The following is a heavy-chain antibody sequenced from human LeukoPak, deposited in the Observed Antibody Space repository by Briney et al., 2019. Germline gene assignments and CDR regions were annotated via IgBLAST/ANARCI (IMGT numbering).Heavy chain of an antibody. CDR3: ASGDSYFDY. CDR1: GVSISSIDW. D-gene: IGHD5-12*01. J-gene: IGHJ4*02. Sequence: SGSLSLTCAVSGVSISSIDWWSWVGQRPGKGLEWIGEIYHSGSTNYNPSLKSRVTISVDKSKNQFSLKLSSVTAADTAVYYCASGDSYFDYWGQGTLVTVSS. V-gene: IGHV4-4*02. CDR2: IYHSGST.